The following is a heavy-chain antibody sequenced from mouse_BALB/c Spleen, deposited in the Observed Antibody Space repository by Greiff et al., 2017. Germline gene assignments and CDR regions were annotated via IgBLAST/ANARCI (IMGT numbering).Heavy chain of an antibody. D-gene: IGHD2-2*01. J-gene: IGHJ4*01. CDR2: IRSKSNNYAT. CDR1: GFTFNTYA. Sequence: EVQRVESGGGLVQPKGSLKLSCAASGFTFNTYAMNWVRQAPGKGLEWVARIRSKSNNYATYYADSVKDRFTISRDDSQSMLYLQMNNLKTEDTAMYYCVRTMVTHYYAMDYWGQGTSVTVSS. CDR3: VRTMVTHYYAMDY. V-gene: IGHV10-1*02.